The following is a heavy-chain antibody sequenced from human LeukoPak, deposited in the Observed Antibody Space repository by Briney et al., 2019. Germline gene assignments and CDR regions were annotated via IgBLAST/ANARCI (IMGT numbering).Heavy chain of an antibody. V-gene: IGHV3-74*01. CDR3: VKSLLWFGELSPLDY. D-gene: IGHD3-10*01. J-gene: IGHJ4*02. CDR1: GLNIRNYW. CDR2: MNDDGSGI. Sequence: GGSLRLSCALSGLNIRNYWMHWVRQAPGKGLVWVSRMNDDGSGISYADSVKGRFTISRDNSKNTLYLQMNSLRAEDTAVYYCVKSLLWFGELSPLDYWGQGTLVTVSS.